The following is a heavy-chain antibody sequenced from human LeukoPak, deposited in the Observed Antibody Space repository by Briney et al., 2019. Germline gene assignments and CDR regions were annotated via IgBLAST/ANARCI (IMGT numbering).Heavy chain of an antibody. CDR1: GFTFSSYS. D-gene: IGHD3-10*01. J-gene: IGHJ4*02. Sequence: GGSLRLSCAASGFTFSSYSMNWVRQAPGKGLEWVSSISSSSSYIYYADSVKGRFTISRDNAKNSLYLQMNSLRAEDTAVYYCARGLWFGEKTFDYWGQGTLVTVSS. V-gene: IGHV3-21*01. CDR2: ISSSSSYI. CDR3: ARGLWFGEKTFDY.